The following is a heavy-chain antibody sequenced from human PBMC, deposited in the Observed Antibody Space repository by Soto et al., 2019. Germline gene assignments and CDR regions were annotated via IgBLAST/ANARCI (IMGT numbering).Heavy chain of an antibody. J-gene: IGHJ4*02. Sequence: GASVRPSCKASGYTFTSYAMHWVRQAPGQRLEWMGWINAGNGNTKYSQKFQGRVTITRDTSASTAYMELSSLRSEDTAVYYCARDKWYSSHRLVSDYRGRGSPVTVSS. V-gene: IGHV1-3*01. CDR1: GYTFTSYA. CDR2: INAGNGNT. CDR3: ARDKWYSSHRLVSDY. D-gene: IGHD6-13*01.